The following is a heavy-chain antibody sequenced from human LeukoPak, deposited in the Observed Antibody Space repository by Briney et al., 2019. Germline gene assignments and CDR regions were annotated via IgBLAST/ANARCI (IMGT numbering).Heavy chain of an antibody. CDR1: GGSISSGGYY. CDR3: AREIAAAGPTWFDP. J-gene: IGHJ5*02. Sequence: PSETLSLTCTVSGGSISSGGYYWSWIRQHPGKGLEWIGYIYYSGSTYYNPSLKSRVTISVDTSKNQFSLKLSSVTAADTAVYYCAREIAAAGPTWFDPWGKGTLVTVPS. V-gene: IGHV4-31*03. D-gene: IGHD6-13*01. CDR2: IYYSGST.